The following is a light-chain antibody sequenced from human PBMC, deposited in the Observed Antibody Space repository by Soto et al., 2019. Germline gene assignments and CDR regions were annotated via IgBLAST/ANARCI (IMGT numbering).Light chain of an antibody. V-gene: IGKV3-15*01. CDR1: QSISSK. Sequence: IVMTPSPATLSVSPGERATLSCRASQSISSKLAWYQQTPGQAPRLLIYGASTRATGIPVRFSGSGSGTEFTLTITSLQSEDLAVYYGQEYNNWRPITFGGGTKVDIK. CDR3: QEYNNWRPIT. CDR2: GAS. J-gene: IGKJ4*01.